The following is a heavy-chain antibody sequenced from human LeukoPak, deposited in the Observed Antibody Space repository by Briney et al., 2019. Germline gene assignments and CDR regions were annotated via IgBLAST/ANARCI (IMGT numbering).Heavy chain of an antibody. J-gene: IGHJ4*02. CDR2: INAGNGNT. CDR1: GYTFTSYA. CDR3: AREWGLESSGYYYAY. D-gene: IGHD3-22*01. Sequence: ASVKVSCKASGYTFTSYAMHWVRQAPGQRLEWMGWINAGNGNTKYSQKLQGRVTITRDTSASTAYMELSSLRSEDTAVYYCAREWGLESSGYYYAYWGQGTLVTVSS. V-gene: IGHV1-3*01.